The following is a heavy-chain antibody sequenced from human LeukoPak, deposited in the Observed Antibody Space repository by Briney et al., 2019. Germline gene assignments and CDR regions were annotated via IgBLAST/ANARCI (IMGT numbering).Heavy chain of an antibody. D-gene: IGHD1-26*01. CDR3: ARDDKWAFDY. CDR2: ISSTNAI. V-gene: IGHV3-69-1*02. Sequence: PGGSLRLFCAASGFTFANYAMNWFRHTPGKGLEWLSYISSTNAIYYADSVKGRFTISRDNAKESLYLQMNSLRAEDTAVYYCARDDKWAFDYWGQGTLVTVSS. CDR1: GFTFANYA. J-gene: IGHJ4*02.